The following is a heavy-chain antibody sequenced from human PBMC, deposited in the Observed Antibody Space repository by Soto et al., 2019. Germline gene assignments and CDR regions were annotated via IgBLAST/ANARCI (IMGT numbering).Heavy chain of an antibody. CDR2: ISAYNDNT. CDR3: ARDQLGATWDY. D-gene: IGHD1-26*01. CDR1: GYTFTSYG. V-gene: IGHV1-18*01. Sequence: QIQLVQSGAEVKKPGASVKVSCKASGYTFTSYGISWVRQAPGQGLEWMGWISAYNDNTNYAQKLQGRVTMTTDTSTSTADMELRSLRSDDTAVYFCARDQLGATWDYWVQGTLVTVSS. J-gene: IGHJ4*02.